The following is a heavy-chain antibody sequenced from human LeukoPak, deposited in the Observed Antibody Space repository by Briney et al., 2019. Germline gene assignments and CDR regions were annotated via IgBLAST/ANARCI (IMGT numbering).Heavy chain of an antibody. J-gene: IGHJ4*02. CDR2: ISYDGSNK. CDR1: GFTFSSYA. V-gene: IGHV3-30-3*01. CDR3: ARDRHNWGCFDY. Sequence: GGSLRLSCAASGFTFSSYAMHWVRQAPGKGLEWVAVISYDGSNKYYADSVKGRFTISRDNSKNTLYLQMNSLRAEDTAMYYCARDRHNWGCFDYWGQGTLVTVSS. D-gene: IGHD7-27*01.